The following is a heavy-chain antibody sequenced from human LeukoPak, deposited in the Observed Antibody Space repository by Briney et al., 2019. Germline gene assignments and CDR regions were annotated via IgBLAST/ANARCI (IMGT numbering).Heavy chain of an antibody. CDR1: GYTLTELS. V-gene: IGHV1-24*01. CDR3: ATDSTRPNSGCYQGDY. CDR2: FDPEDGET. J-gene: IGHJ4*02. Sequence: GASPKVSCKVSGYTLTELSMHWVRQAPGKGLEWMGGFDPEDGETIYAQKFQGRVTMTEDTSTDTAYMELSSLRSEDTAVYYCATDSTRPNSGCYQGDYWGQGTPVTASS. D-gene: IGHD1-26*01.